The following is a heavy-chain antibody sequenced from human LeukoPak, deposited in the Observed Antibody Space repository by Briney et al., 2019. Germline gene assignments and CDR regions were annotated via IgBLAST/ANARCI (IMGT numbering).Heavy chain of an antibody. J-gene: IGHJ4*02. CDR1: GGSISSYY. Sequence: ETLSLTCTVSGGSISSYYWSWIRQPPGKGLEWIGYIYYSGSTNYNPSLKSRVTISVDTSKNQFSLKLSSVTAADTAVYYCATLYYDFWSGYSGTYFDYWGQGTLVTVSS. CDR2: IYYSGST. V-gene: IGHV4-59*12. D-gene: IGHD3-3*01. CDR3: ATLYYDFWSGYSGTYFDY.